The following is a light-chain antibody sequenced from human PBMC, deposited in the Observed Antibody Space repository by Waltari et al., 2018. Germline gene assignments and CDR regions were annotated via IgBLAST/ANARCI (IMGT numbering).Light chain of an antibody. J-gene: IGLJ3*02. CDR1: SSDIGAYNY. CDR2: GVS. V-gene: IGLV2-14*01. CDR3: ISFTSSNTWV. Sequence: QSALTQPASVSGSPSQSITISCTGTSSDIGAYNYVSWYQQHSGKAPKLVIFGVSDRPTGVSNRFSGSKSGNTASLTISGLQAEDEADYYCISFTSSNTWVFGGGTRVTVL.